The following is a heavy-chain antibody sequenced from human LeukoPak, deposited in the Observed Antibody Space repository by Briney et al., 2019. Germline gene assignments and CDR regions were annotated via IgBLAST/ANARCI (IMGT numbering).Heavy chain of an antibody. J-gene: IGHJ4*02. V-gene: IGHV3-21*04. Sequence: PGGSLRLSCAASGFTFNTYSMNWVRQAPGKGLEWVSSISSGSSYIYYADSVKGRFTISRDNAKNSLYLQMNSLRAEDMALYYCAKGTIAAAVVGYFDYWGQGTLVTVSS. CDR1: GFTFNTYS. D-gene: IGHD6-13*01. CDR3: AKGTIAAAVVGYFDY. CDR2: ISSGSSYI.